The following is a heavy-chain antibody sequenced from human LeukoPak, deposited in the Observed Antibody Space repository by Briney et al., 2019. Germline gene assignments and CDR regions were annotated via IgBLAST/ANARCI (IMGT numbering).Heavy chain of an antibody. CDR3: AKDSSGYLWSSDAFDI. J-gene: IGHJ3*02. V-gene: IGHV3-23*01. D-gene: IGHD3-22*01. Sequence: GGSLRLSCAASGFTFSSYAMSWVRQAPGKGLEWVSGISGSGGSTYYADSVKGRFTISRDNSKNTLYLQMNSLRAEDTAVYYCAKDSSGYLWSSDAFDIWGQGTMVTVSS. CDR2: ISGSGGST. CDR1: GFTFSSYA.